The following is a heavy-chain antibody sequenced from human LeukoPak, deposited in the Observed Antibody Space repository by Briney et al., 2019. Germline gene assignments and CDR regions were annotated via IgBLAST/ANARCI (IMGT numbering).Heavy chain of an antibody. CDR1: RFTLSSLA. CDR2: ISDGGGGT. Sequence: PGGSLRLSCAASRFTLSSLAMTWVRQAPGKGLEWGSGISDGGGGTSYADSVKGRFTISRDNSQSTLYLQMNSLRAEDTAVYYCAKDRVCSGGSCYFDYWGQGTLVTVSS. CDR3: AKDRVCSGGSCYFDY. J-gene: IGHJ4*02. D-gene: IGHD2-15*01. V-gene: IGHV3-23*01.